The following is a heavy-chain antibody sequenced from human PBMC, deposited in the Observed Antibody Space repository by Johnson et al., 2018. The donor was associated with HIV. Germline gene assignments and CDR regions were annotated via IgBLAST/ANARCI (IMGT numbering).Heavy chain of an antibody. Sequence: QVQLVESGGGVVQPGRSLRLSCAASGFTFSRYGMHWVRQAPGKGLEWVAVISYDGSNKYFADSVKGRFTTSRDNSKNTLYLQMNSLRPEDTAVYYCAKDRAEYSTWIDALDIWGQGTMVTVSS. V-gene: IGHV3-30*18. D-gene: IGHD6-6*01. J-gene: IGHJ3*02. CDR2: ISYDGSNK. CDR3: AKDRAEYSTWIDALDI. CDR1: GFTFSRYG.